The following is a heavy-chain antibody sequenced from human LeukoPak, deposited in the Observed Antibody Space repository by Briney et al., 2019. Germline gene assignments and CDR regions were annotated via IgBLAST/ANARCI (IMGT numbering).Heavy chain of an antibody. D-gene: IGHD3-22*01. V-gene: IGHV3-33*08. CDR2: IWYDGSNK. Sequence: PGGSLRLSCAASGFSFSGYTINWVRQAPGKGLEWVAVIWYDGSNKYYADSVKGRFTISRDNSKNTLYLQMNSLRAEDTAVYYCARGVLRYDSSGSDYWGQGTLVTVSS. CDR1: GFSFSGYT. CDR3: ARGVLRYDSSGSDY. J-gene: IGHJ4*02.